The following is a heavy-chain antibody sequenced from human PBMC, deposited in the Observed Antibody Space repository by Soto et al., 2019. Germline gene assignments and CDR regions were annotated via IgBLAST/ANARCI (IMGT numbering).Heavy chain of an antibody. CDR1: GFSFSSYE. D-gene: IGHD3-22*01. V-gene: IGHV3-23*01. CDR2: IGDGGDTT. Sequence: GGSLRLSCVASGFSFSSYEMNWVRQAPGKGLEWVSAIGDGGDTTYYADSVKGCFTISRDNSKNTLYLQMDSLRAEDTAVYYCAKNRGIIMIVESWGQGTLVAVSS. CDR3: AKNRGIIMIVES. J-gene: IGHJ4*02.